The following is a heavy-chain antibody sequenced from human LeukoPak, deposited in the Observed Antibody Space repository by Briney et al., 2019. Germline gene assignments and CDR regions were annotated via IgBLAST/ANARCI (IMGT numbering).Heavy chain of an antibody. Sequence: ASVKVSCKASGGTFSSYAISWVRQAPGQGLEWMGGIIPIFGTANYAQKFQGRVTITADESTSTAYMELSSLRSEDTAVYYCARRERLIGSYAFDIWGQGTMVTVSS. CDR1: GGTFSSYA. CDR3: ARRERLIGSYAFDI. J-gene: IGHJ3*02. CDR2: IIPIFGTA. D-gene: IGHD3-10*01. V-gene: IGHV1-69*13.